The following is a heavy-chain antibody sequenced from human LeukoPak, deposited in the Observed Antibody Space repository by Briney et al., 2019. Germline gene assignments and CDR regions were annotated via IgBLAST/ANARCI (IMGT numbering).Heavy chain of an antibody. CDR2: MSYSGST. V-gene: IGHV4-59*01. Sequence: SETLSLTCTVSGVSISTYYWTWIRQPPGKGLEWIGYMSYSGSTNYNPSLKSRVTISVDTSKNQFSLKLSSVTAADTAVYYCARMAYYYYMDVWGKGTTVTVSS. CDR1: GVSISTYY. J-gene: IGHJ6*03. CDR3: ARMAYYYYMDV. D-gene: IGHD5-24*01.